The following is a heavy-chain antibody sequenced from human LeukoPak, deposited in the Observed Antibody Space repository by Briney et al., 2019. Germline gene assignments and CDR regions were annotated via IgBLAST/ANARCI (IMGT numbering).Heavy chain of an antibody. D-gene: IGHD5-18*01. CDR2: IYYSGST. J-gene: IGHJ4*02. CDR3: ARQDGYSYGISFDY. V-gene: IGHV4-39*01. CDR1: GGSISSSSYY. Sequence: SETLSLTCTVSGGSISSSSYYWGWIRQPPGKGLEWIGSIYYSGSTYYNPSLKSRVTISVDTSKSQFSLKLSSVTAADTAVYYCARQDGYSYGISFDYWGQGTLVTVSS.